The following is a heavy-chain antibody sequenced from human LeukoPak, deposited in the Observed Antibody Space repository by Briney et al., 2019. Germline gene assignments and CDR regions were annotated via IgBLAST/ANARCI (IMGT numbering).Heavy chain of an antibody. Sequence: GGSLRLSCAASGVTFSSYAMRWVRQAPGKGVEGGSAISGSGGSTYYADSVKGRFTISRDNSNKPVHLQMNALRPEDTAVYYCAKNGQPPHCTGGTCYPITDNYFDSWGQGTLVTVSS. V-gene: IGHV3-23*01. J-gene: IGHJ4*02. D-gene: IGHD2-8*02. CDR3: AKNGQPPHCTGGTCYPITDNYFDS. CDR2: ISGSGGST. CDR1: GVTFSSYA.